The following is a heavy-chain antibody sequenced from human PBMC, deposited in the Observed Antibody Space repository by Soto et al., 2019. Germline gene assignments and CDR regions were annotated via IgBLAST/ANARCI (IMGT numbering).Heavy chain of an antibody. Sequence: ASVKVSCKASGYTFTGYYMHWVRQAPGQGLEWMGWINPNSGGTNYAQKFQGRVTMTRDTSISTAYMELSRLRSDDTAVYYCARELRSYYYYYGMDVWGQGTTVTVSS. CDR1: GYTFTGYY. CDR2: INPNSGGT. V-gene: IGHV1-2*02. D-gene: IGHD3-16*01. J-gene: IGHJ6*02. CDR3: ARELRSYYYYYGMDV.